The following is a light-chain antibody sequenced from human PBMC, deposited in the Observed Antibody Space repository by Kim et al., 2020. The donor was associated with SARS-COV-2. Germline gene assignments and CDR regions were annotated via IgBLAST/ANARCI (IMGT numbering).Light chain of an antibody. J-gene: IGKJ3*01. CDR1: QSISSH. CDR3: QQSYITPFT. Sequence: ASGGDRVTITGRTTQSISSHLNWYQQKPGRAPKLLISAASTLQGGVPSRLSGSGSETDFTLTISSLQPEDFATYFCQQSYITPFTFGPGTKVDIK. V-gene: IGKV1-39*01. CDR2: AAS.